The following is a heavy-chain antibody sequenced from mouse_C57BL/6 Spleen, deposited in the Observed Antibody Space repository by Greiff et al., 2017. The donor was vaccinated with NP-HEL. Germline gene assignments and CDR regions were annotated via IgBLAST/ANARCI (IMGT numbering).Heavy chain of an antibody. J-gene: IGHJ4*01. CDR1: GYTFTSYW. V-gene: IGHV1-72*01. Sequence: VQLQQPGAELVKPGASVKLSCKASGYTFTSYWMHWVKQRPGRDLEWIGRIDPNSGGTKYNEKFKSKATLTVDKPSSTAYMQLSSLTSEDSAVYYCARLYYDSPRAMDYWGQGTSVTVSS. D-gene: IGHD2-4*01. CDR3: ARLYYDSPRAMDY. CDR2: IDPNSGGT.